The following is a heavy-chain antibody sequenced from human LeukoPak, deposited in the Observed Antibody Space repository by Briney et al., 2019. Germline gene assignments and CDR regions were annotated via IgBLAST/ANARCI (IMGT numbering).Heavy chain of an antibody. V-gene: IGHV4-39*01. CDR2: IYYSGNI. CDR1: GGSISSSSYY. D-gene: IGHD1-26*01. J-gene: IGHJ4*02. Sequence: SETLSLTCTVSGGSISSSSYYWGWIRQPPGKGLEWIGSIYYSGNIYYNPSLKSRVTIFVDTSKNQFSLKLSSVTAADTAVYYCARGQSYYGRHHDYWGQGTLVTVSS. CDR3: ARGQSYYGRHHDY.